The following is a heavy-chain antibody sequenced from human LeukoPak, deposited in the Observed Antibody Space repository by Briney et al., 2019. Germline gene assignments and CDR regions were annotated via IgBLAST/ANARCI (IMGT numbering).Heavy chain of an antibody. Sequence: GASVKVSCKASGGTFSSYAISWVRQAPGQGLEWMGRIIPILGIANYAQKFQGRVTITADKSTSTAYMELSSLRSEDTAVYYCARIGERPYYYDSSGYHDSDYWGQGTLVTVSS. D-gene: IGHD3-22*01. V-gene: IGHV1-69*04. CDR2: IIPILGIA. J-gene: IGHJ4*02. CDR1: GGTFSSYA. CDR3: ARIGERPYYYDSSGYHDSDY.